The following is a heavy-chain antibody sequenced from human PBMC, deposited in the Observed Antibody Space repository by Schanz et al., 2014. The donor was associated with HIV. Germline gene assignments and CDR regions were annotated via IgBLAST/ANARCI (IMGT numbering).Heavy chain of an antibody. D-gene: IGHD3-22*01. Sequence: QVQLVESGGRVVQPGRSLRLSCAASGFTFSTYGMHWVRQAPGKGLEWVALISSDGKTQIYADSVKGRFTISRDNSKNTLFLQMNSLRAEDTAVYYCAKELYYDGSGYYRAGVFEYWGQGTLVIVSS. CDR1: GFTFSTYG. CDR2: ISSDGKTQ. J-gene: IGHJ4*02. V-gene: IGHV3-30*18. CDR3: AKELYYDGSGYYRAGVFEY.